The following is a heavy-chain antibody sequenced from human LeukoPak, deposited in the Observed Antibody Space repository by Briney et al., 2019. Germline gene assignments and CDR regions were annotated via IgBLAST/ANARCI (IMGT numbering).Heavy chain of an antibody. Sequence: PSETLSLACTVSGGSISSYYWSWIRQPPGKGLEWIGYIYYSGSTNYNPSLKSRVTIPVETSKNQFSLRLGSVTAADTAVYYCARGVGGSSWLDYWGQGTLVTVSS. CDR1: GGSISSYY. D-gene: IGHD6-13*01. V-gene: IGHV4-59*01. J-gene: IGHJ4*02. CDR3: ARGVGGSSWLDY. CDR2: IYYSGST.